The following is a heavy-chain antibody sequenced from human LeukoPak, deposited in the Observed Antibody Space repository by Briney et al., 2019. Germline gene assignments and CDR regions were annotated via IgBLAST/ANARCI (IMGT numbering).Heavy chain of an antibody. Sequence: PGGSLRLSCAASGFTFSSYGMHWVRQAPGKGLEWVAFIRYDGSNKYYADSVKGRFTISRDNSKNTLYLQMNSLRAEDTAVYYCAKDYYYGSGSYYGEDYWGQGTLVTVSS. V-gene: IGHV3-30*02. J-gene: IGHJ4*02. CDR1: GFTFSSYG. CDR3: AKDYYYGSGSYYGEDY. CDR2: IRYDGSNK. D-gene: IGHD3-10*01.